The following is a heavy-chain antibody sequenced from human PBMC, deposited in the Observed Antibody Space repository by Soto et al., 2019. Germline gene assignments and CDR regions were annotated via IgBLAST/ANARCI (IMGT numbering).Heavy chain of an antibody. V-gene: IGHV4-39*07. CDR2: IYHSGST. D-gene: IGHD1-26*01. CDR1: GGFISSSRCH. Sequence: SETLSLTCTVSGGFISSSRCHWGWIRQPPGKGLEWIGEIYHSGSTNYNPSLKSRVTISVDKSKNQFSLKLSSVTAADTAVYYCARVSGSYYYGMDVWGQGPTVTVSS. J-gene: IGHJ6*02. CDR3: ARVSGSYYYGMDV.